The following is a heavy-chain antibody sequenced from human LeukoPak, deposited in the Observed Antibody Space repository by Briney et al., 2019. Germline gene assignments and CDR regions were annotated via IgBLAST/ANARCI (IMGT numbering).Heavy chain of an antibody. CDR1: GFTFSSYG. J-gene: IGHJ5*02. Sequence: PGGSLRLSCAASGFTFSSYGMHWVRQAPGKGLEWVAVIWYDGSKKYYADSVKGRFTISRDNSQNTVYLQLNSLRAEDTAVYYCAKDRVHCSGGSCYYDWFDPWGQGTLVTVSS. CDR3: AKDRVHCSGGSCYYDWFDP. D-gene: IGHD2-15*01. V-gene: IGHV3-33*06. CDR2: IWYDGSKK.